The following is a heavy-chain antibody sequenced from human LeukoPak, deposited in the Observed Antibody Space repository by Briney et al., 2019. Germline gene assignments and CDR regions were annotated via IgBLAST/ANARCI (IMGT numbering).Heavy chain of an antibody. J-gene: IGHJ5*02. D-gene: IGHD6-6*01. Sequence: PXGSLRLSCAASGFTFSSYWMHWVRQAPGKGLVWVSRINSDGSSTSYADSVKGRFTISRDNAKNTLYLQMNSLRAEDTAVYYCTRYSSTYNWFDPWGQGTLVTVSS. V-gene: IGHV3-74*01. CDR2: INSDGSST. CDR3: TRYSSTYNWFDP. CDR1: GFTFSSYW.